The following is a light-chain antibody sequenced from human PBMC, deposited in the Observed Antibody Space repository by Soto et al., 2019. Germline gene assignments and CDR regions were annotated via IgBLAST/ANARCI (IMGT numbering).Light chain of an antibody. Sequence: QMTQSPSALSASVGDRVTITCRASQSISSWLAWYQQKPGKAPKLLTYKASTLKSGVPSRFSGSGSGTEFTLTISSLQPDDFATYYCQHYNSYSEAFGQGTKVDIK. CDR1: QSISSW. CDR3: QHYNSYSEA. J-gene: IGKJ1*01. CDR2: KAS. V-gene: IGKV1-5*03.